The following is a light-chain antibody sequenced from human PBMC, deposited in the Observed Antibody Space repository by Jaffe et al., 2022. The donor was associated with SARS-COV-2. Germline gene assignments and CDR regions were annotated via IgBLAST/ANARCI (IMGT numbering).Light chain of an antibody. V-gene: IGKV1-33*01. J-gene: IGKJ1*01. CDR2: AAS. Sequence: DIQMTQSPSSLSAFVGERVTITCQASQDISSYVNWYQQKPEKAPKLLIYAASNLEKGVPSRFSGSGSGTDFTFTISSLQPEDIATYYCQQYGNLRTFGQGTKVEIK. CDR1: QDISSY. CDR3: QQYGNLRT.